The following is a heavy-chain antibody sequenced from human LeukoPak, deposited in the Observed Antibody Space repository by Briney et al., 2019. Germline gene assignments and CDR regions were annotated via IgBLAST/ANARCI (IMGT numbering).Heavy chain of an antibody. V-gene: IGHV3-23*01. Sequence: GGSLRLSCAASGFTFSSYAMSWVRQAPGKGLEWVSAISGSGGRTYYADSVKGRFTVSRDNSKNTLFLQMNSLRAEDTAVYYCAKDGGLWVSAHWGDSWGRGTLVTVSS. J-gene: IGHJ4*02. CDR1: GFTFSSYA. CDR2: ISGSGGRT. D-gene: IGHD7-27*01. CDR3: AKDGGLWVSAHWGDS.